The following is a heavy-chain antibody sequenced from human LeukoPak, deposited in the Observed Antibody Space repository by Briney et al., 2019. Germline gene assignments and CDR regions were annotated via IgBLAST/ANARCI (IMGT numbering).Heavy chain of an antibody. Sequence: ASVKVSCKASGYTFTGYYMHSVRQAPGQRREGMGWINPNSGGTNSAQKFQGWVTMTRDTSISTAYMELSRLRSGDTAVYYCARDTRYSGYCSSTSCLSGGMDVWGKGTTVTVSS. CDR3: ARDTRYSGYCSSTSCLSGGMDV. CDR2: INPNSGGT. CDR1: GYTFTGYY. V-gene: IGHV1-2*04. J-gene: IGHJ6*04. D-gene: IGHD2-2*01.